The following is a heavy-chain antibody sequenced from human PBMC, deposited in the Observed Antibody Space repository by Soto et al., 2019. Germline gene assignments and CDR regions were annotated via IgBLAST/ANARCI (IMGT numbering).Heavy chain of an antibody. D-gene: IGHD1-26*01. CDR2: INHSGST. CDR1: NGSFSGYY. CDR3: ARTKGLRRHGAMDI. Sequence: QVQLHQWGAGLLKPSETLSLTCTIYNGSFSGYYWGWLPQPPGKGLEWIGHINHSGSTTYNPSLKSRVTIAVDTSENHFSLRLSSMTAADTAVYYCARTKGLRRHGAMDIWGQGTMVTISS. V-gene: IGHV4-34*01. J-gene: IGHJ3*02.